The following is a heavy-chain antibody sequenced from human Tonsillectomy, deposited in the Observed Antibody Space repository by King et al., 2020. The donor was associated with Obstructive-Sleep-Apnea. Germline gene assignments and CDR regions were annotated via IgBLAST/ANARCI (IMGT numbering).Heavy chain of an antibody. J-gene: IGHJ4*02. CDR3: LTYYYDSSGYYPFDY. CDR2: IYYRGSN. Sequence: QLQESGPGLVKPSETLSLTCTVSGGSISSSSYYWGWIRQPPGKGLEWIGSIYYRGSNYHNPSLKSRVTISVDTSKNQFSLKLSSVTAADTTVYYCLTYYYDSSGYYPFDYWGQGTLVTVSS. D-gene: IGHD3-22*01. CDR1: GGSISSSSYY. V-gene: IGHV4-39*07.